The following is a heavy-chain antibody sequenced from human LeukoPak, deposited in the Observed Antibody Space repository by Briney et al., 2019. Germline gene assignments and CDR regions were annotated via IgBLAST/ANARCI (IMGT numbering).Heavy chain of an antibody. CDR3: ARGMAVPGLGY. J-gene: IGHJ4*02. Sequence: SETLSLTCTVSGDSITSYYWSWIRQPPGKGLEWIGYIYSTGSTNYNPSLKSRVTMLVDTSKNQVSLKLSSVTAADTAIYYCARGMAVPGLGYWGQGTLVTVSS. CDR2: IYSTGST. D-gene: IGHD6-19*01. CDR1: GDSITSYY. V-gene: IGHV4-59*01.